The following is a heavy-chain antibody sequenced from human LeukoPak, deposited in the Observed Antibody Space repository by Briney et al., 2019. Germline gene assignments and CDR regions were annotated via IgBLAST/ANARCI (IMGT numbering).Heavy chain of an antibody. Sequence: GRSLRLSCAASGFTFSSYAMHWVRQAPGKGLEWVAVISYDGSNKYYAGSVKGRFTISRDNSKNTLYLQMNSLRAEDTAVYYCARVTVTTPYYYYYGMDVWGKGTTVTVSS. CDR2: ISYDGSNK. CDR3: ARVTVTTPYYYYYGMDV. CDR1: GFTFSSYA. V-gene: IGHV3-30-3*01. D-gene: IGHD4-17*01. J-gene: IGHJ6*04.